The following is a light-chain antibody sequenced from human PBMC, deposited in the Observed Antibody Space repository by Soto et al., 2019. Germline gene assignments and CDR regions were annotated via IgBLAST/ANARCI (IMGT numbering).Light chain of an antibody. J-gene: IGLJ3*02. CDR3: SSYTSSNTWV. CDR2: EVS. CDR1: SSDVGGYNY. Sequence: QSVLTQPASVSGSPGQSITISCTGTSSDVGGYNYVSWYQQHPGKAPKLIIFEVSNRPSGVSNRFSGSKSGNTASLTISGLQAEDEADYSCSSYTSSNTWVFGGGTKLTVL. V-gene: IGLV2-14*01.